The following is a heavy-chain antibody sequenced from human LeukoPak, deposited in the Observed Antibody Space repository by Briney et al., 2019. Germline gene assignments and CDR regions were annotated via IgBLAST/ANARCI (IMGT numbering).Heavy chain of an antibody. V-gene: IGHV3-48*02. D-gene: IGHD6-19*01. CDR2: IGSSSSTI. CDR3: AREAVAGNYFDN. J-gene: IGHJ4*02. CDR1: GFIFSRYS. Sequence: GGSLRLSCAASGFIFSRYSMNWARQAPGKGLEWVSYIGSSSSTIHYADSVKGRFTISRDNAENSLYLQMNSLRDEDTAVYYCAREAVAGNYFDNWGQGTLVTVS.